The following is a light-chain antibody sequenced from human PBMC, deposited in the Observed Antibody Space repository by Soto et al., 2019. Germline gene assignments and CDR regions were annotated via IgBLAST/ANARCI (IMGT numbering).Light chain of an antibody. J-gene: IGKJ1*01. CDR1: QSVSSTY. Sequence: EIVLTQSPGSLSLSPGERATLSCRANQSVSSTYLAWYQQKPGQAPRLLIYGASSRATDIPDRFSGSGSGTDFTLTISRLEPEDFAVYYCHQYGTSRRTFGQGTKVEIK. CDR3: HQYGTSRRT. V-gene: IGKV3-20*01. CDR2: GAS.